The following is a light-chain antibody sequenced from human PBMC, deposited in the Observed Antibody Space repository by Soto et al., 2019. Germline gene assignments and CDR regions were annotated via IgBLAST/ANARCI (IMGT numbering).Light chain of an antibody. J-gene: IGKJ4*01. Sequence: EIVLTQSPGTLSLSPGERATLSCRASQRVSRNYLAWYQQKLGQPPRLLIYGASSRAAGIPDRFSGSGSGTDFTLTITRLETEDFSVYHCQQYSNAPLTFGGGTKVEVK. V-gene: IGKV3-20*01. CDR2: GAS. CDR3: QQYSNAPLT. CDR1: QRVSRNY.